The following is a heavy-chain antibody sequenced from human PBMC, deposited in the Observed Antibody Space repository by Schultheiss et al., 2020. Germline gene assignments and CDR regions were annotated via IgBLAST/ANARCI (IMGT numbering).Heavy chain of an antibody. CDR1: GGSISSGSYY. J-gene: IGHJ4*02. Sequence: SETLSLTCTVSGGSISSGSYYWSWIRQPAGKGLEWIGRIYTSGSTNYNPSLKSRVTISVDTSKNQFSLLLSSVTATDTAVYYCARQTWGGYCSGGGCSYYFDYWGQGTLVTVS. CDR2: IYTSGST. CDR3: ARQTWGGYCSGGGCSYYFDY. D-gene: IGHD2-15*01. V-gene: IGHV4-61*02.